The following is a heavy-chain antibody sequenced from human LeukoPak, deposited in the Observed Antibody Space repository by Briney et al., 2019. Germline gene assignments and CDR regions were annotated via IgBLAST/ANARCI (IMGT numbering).Heavy chain of an antibody. D-gene: IGHD4-17*01. V-gene: IGHV4-59*11. J-gene: IGHJ3*02. CDR1: ADSFNSHY. Sequence: SETLSLTCAVSADSFNSHYWTWIRQPPGKGLEWIGYISYIGSTNYNPSLKSRVTISIDTSKNQFSLRLSSVTAADTAVYYCARDLVTVTKGFDIWGQGTIVSVSS. CDR2: ISYIGST. CDR3: ARDLVTVTKGFDI.